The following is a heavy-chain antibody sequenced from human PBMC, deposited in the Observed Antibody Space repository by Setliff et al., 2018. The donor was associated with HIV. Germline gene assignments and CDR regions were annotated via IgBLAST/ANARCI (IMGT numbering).Heavy chain of an antibody. V-gene: IGHV1-2*02. J-gene: IGHJ6*02. Sequence: ASVKVSCKASGYTFTGYYMHWVRKAPGQGLEWMGWINPNSGGTNYAQKFQGRVTMTRDTSISTAYMELSRLRSDDTAVYYCARDSYYDSSGYRGGGPGGYYYYGMDVWGQGTTVTVSS. CDR1: GYTFTGYY. CDR2: INPNSGGT. CDR3: ARDSYYDSSGYRGGGPGGYYYYGMDV. D-gene: IGHD3-22*01.